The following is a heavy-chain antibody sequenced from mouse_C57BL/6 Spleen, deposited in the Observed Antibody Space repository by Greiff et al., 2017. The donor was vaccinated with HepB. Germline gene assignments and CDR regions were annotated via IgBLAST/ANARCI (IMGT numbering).Heavy chain of an antibody. V-gene: IGHV1-55*01. CDR2: IYPGSGST. Sequence: QVQLQQPGAELVKPGASVKMSCKASGYTFTSYWITWVKQRPGQGLEWIGDIYPGSGSTNYNEKFKSKATLTVDTSSSTAYMQLSSLTSEDSAVYYGAREGVYYDYDNFAYWGQGTLVTVSA. CDR3: AREGVYYDYDNFAY. D-gene: IGHD2-4*01. CDR1: GYTFTSYW. J-gene: IGHJ3*01.